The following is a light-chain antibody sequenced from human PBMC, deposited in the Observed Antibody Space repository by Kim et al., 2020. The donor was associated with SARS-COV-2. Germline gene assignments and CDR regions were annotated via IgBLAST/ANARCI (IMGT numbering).Light chain of an antibody. J-gene: IGLJ2*01. CDR3: CSYAGSYTYV. CDR1: SSDVGGYNH. V-gene: IGLV2-11*01. CDR2: DVT. Sequence: QSALTQPRSVSGSPGQSVTISCTGTSSDVGGYNHVSWYQQHPDKAPKLLIYDVTKRPSGVPDRFSGSKSGNTASLTVSGLQAEDEADYYCCSYAGSYTYVFGVGTQLTVL.